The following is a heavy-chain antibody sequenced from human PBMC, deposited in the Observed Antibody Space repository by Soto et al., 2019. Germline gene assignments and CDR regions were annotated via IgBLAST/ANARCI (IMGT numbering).Heavy chain of an antibody. D-gene: IGHD3-10*01. Sequence: AASVKVSCKASGYTFTSYGISWVRQAPGQGLEWMGWISAYNGDTNYAQKLQGRVTMTTDTSTSTAYMELRSLRSDDTAVYYCARDSSNYGSGSYYIEYYYYGMDVWGQGTTVTVSS. V-gene: IGHV1-18*01. J-gene: IGHJ6*02. CDR3: ARDSSNYGSGSYYIEYYYYGMDV. CDR1: GYTFTSYG. CDR2: ISAYNGDT.